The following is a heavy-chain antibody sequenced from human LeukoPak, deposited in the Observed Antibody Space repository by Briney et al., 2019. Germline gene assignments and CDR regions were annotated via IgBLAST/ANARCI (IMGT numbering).Heavy chain of an antibody. CDR2: IHGDGRT. J-gene: IGHJ4*02. CDR1: GFTVNTNY. V-gene: IGHV3-53*01. Sequence: GGSLRLSCAASGFTVNTNYMTWVRQAPGKGLEWVSGIHGDGRTYYADSVKGRFTISRDSSKNTLYLQMNSLRAEDTAVYYCATTGGYWTGIFDRWGQGTLVTVSS. D-gene: IGHD2-8*02. CDR3: ATTGGYWTGIFDR.